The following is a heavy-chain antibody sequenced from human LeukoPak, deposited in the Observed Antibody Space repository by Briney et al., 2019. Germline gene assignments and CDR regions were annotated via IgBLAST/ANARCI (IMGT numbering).Heavy chain of an antibody. CDR3: ARPLSSSSEDY. Sequence: QAGGSLRLSCATSGFTFSNYAMNWVRQAPGMGLQWVSAISSGSGTTYYADSVKGRFTVSRDNSKNTLYLQMNSLRAEDTAVYYCARPLSSSSEDYWGQGTLVTVSS. V-gene: IGHV3-23*01. D-gene: IGHD6-6*01. CDR1: GFTFSNYA. CDR2: ISSGSGTT. J-gene: IGHJ4*02.